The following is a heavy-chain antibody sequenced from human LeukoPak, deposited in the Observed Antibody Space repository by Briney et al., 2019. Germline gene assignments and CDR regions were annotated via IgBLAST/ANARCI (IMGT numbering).Heavy chain of an antibody. CDR1: GFTFIDYG. D-gene: IGHD2-21*02. CDR2: INWNGGST. V-gene: IGHV3-20*04. Sequence: PGESLSLTCAASGFTFIDYGMSWVRQAPGKGLEWVSVINWNGGSTGYADSVNGRFTISRDNAKNSLYLKMNSLRAEDTALYYCARTSPHDYYFDYWGQGTLVTVSS. CDR3: ARTSPHDYYFDY. J-gene: IGHJ4*02.